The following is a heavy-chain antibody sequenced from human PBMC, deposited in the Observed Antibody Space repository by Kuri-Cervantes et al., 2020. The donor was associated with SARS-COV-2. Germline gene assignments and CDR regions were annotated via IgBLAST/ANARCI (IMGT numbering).Heavy chain of an antibody. D-gene: IGHD3-3*01. Sequence: GSLRLSCTVSGGSISEGTTYYWAWIRQPPGKGLEWIGSIYSGGTTYYDPSLKSRVTISVDTSKNQFSLNLTSVTAADTAVYYCARGPAHDFWSGYRFDYWGQGTLVTVSS. CDR2: IYSGGTT. J-gene: IGHJ4*02. CDR1: GGSISEGTTYY. CDR3: ARGPAHDFWSGYRFDY. V-gene: IGHV4-39*01.